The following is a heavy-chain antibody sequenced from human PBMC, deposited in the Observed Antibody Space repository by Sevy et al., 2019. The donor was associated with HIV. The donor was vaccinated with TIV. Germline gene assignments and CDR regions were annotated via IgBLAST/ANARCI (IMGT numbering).Heavy chain of an antibody. D-gene: IGHD3-22*01. CDR2: ISYDGSNK. Sequence: GGCLRLSCAASGFTFSSYGMHWVRQAPGKGLEWVAVISYDGSNKYYADSVKGRFTISRDNSKNTLYLQMNSLRAEDTAVYYCAKDSMTHGSYGMDVWGQGTSVLVSS. V-gene: IGHV3-30*18. CDR1: GFTFSSYG. CDR3: AKDSMTHGSYGMDV. J-gene: IGHJ6*02.